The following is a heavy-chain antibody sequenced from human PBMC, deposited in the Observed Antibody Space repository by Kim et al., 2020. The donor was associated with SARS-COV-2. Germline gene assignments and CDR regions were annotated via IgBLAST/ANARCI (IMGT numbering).Heavy chain of an antibody. V-gene: IGHV4-59*01. CDR2: IYYSGST. J-gene: IGHJ3*02. D-gene: IGHD6-19*01. CDR1: GGSISSYY. Sequence: SETLSLTCTVSGGSISSYYWSWIRQPPGKGLEWIGYIYYSGSTNYNPSLKSRVTISVDTSKNQFSLKLSSVTAADTAVYYCARDGYSSGWDAFDIWGQGTMVTVSS. CDR3: ARDGYSSGWDAFDI.